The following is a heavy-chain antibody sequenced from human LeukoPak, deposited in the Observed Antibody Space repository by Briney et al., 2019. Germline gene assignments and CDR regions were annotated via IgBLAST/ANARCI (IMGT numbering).Heavy chain of an antibody. CDR1: GFPFSGSG. Sequence: GSSLRLSCAASGFPFSGSGMHWVRQAPGKGLEWVAVIWYDGSHQYYADSVKGRFTISRDNSKNTLDLQMNSLRAGDTAVYYCARAPVAAAVDYWGQGTLVTVSS. CDR3: ARAPVAAAVDY. J-gene: IGHJ4*02. CDR2: IWYDGSHQ. V-gene: IGHV3-33*01. D-gene: IGHD6-13*01.